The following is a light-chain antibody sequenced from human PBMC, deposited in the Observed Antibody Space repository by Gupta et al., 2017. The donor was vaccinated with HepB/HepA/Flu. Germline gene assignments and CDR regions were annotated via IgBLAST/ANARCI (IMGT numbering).Light chain of an antibody. CDR2: SNN. CDR1: SSNIGSNT. V-gene: IGLV1-44*01. Sequence: QSVLTQPPSASGTPGQRVTISCSGSSSNIGSNTVNWYQQLPGTAPKLLLYSNNQRPSGVPDRFSSSKSGTSASLAISGLQSEDEADYYCAAWDDSLNGPVFGGGTKLTVL. J-gene: IGLJ2*01. CDR3: AAWDDSLNGPV.